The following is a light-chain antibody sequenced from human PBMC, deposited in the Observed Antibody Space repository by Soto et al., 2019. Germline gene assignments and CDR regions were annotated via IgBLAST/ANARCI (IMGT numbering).Light chain of an antibody. J-gene: IGLJ2*01. Sequence: QSALTQPASESGSPGQSISISCTGTSNDIGVYNYVSWYQQYPGKAPKLLIYEVNNRLSGVSNRFSGSKSGNTASLTISGLQAEDEAFYYCSSYTSTSTVFGGGIKLTVL. CDR1: SNDIGVYNY. CDR2: EVN. CDR3: SSYTSTSTV. V-gene: IGLV2-14*01.